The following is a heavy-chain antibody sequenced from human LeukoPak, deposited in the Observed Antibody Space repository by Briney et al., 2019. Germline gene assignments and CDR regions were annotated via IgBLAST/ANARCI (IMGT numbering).Heavy chain of an antibody. CDR2: ISAYNGNT. CDR3: ARAEWAAYYYDGSGLPWGY. Sequence: GASVKVSCKASGYTFTSYGISWVRQAPGQGLEWMGWISAYNGNTNYAQKLQGRVTMTTDTSTSTAYMELRSLRSDDTAVYYCARAEWAAYYYDGSGLPWGYWGQGTLVTVSS. CDR1: GYTFTSYG. J-gene: IGHJ4*02. V-gene: IGHV1-18*01. D-gene: IGHD3-22*01.